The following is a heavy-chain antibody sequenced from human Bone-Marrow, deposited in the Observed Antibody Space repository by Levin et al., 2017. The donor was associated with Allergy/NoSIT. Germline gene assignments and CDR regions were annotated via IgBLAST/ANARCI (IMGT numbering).Heavy chain of an antibody. D-gene: IGHD5-12*01. V-gene: IGHV1-8*01. CDR2: MNPANGNA. J-gene: IGHJ4*02. CDR1: GYTFTFND. CDR3: ARGRPNDVDVFDY. Sequence: GESLKISCKTSGYTFTFNDINWVRQATGQGLEWMGWMNPANGNADFAPRFQGRVTMTRDTSLSTAYLQLSSLTSEDTAVYYCARGRPNDVDVFDYWGQGTQVTVSS.